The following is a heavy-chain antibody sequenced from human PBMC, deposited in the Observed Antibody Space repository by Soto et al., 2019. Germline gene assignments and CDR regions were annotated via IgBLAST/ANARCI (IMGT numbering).Heavy chain of an antibody. V-gene: IGHV4-59*01. CDR3: ARTGTIFGVVKPFSPQGWFDP. CDR1: GGSISSYY. Sequence: SETLSLTCTVSGGSISSYYWSWIRQPPGKGLEWIGYIYYSGSTNYNPSLKSRVTISVDTSKNQFSLKLSSVTAADTAVYYCARTGTIFGVVKPFSPQGWFDPWGQGTLVTVSS. CDR2: IYYSGST. D-gene: IGHD3-3*01. J-gene: IGHJ5*02.